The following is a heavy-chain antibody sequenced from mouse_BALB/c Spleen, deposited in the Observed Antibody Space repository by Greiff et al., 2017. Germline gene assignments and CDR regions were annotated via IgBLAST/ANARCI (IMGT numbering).Heavy chain of an antibody. J-gene: IGHJ2*01. CDR1: GYAFSSYW. Sequence: QVQLQQSGAELVRPGSSVKISCKASGYAFSSYWMNWVKQRPGQGLEWIGQIYPGDGDTNYNGKFKGKATLTADKSSSTAYMQLSSLTSEDSAVYFCARRGPTGYFDYWGQGTTLTVSS. CDR2: IYPGDGDT. V-gene: IGHV1-80*01. CDR3: ARRGPTGYFDY. D-gene: IGHD2-10*01.